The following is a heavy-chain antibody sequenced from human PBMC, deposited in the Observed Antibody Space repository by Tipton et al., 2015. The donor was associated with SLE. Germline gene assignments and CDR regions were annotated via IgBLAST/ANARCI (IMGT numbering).Heavy chain of an antibody. CDR1: GGSIVSTTYY. CDR2: VYHTGST. CDR3: ARDWGSYDFPEYFFDS. J-gene: IGHJ4*02. V-gene: IGHV4-61*05. Sequence: TLSLTCAVYGGSIVSTTYYWGWIRQPPGKGLEWIGDVYHTGSTNYNPSLKSRITLSVDKSKNQFSLKLTSVTAADTAVYYCARDWGSYDFPEYFFDSWGQGTLVTVSS. D-gene: IGHD1-26*01.